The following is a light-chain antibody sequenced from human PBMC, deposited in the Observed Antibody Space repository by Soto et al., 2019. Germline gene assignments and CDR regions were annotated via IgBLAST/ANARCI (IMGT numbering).Light chain of an antibody. CDR2: IEGSGSF. J-gene: IGLJ3*02. CDR3: ETWDSNARV. V-gene: IGLV4-60*02. CDR1: SGHNNYI. Sequence: QPVLTQSSSASASLGSSVKLTCTLSSGHNNYIIAWHQQQPGKAPRYLMKIEGSGSFNKGSGVPDRFSGYRSGTDRYLTISNVQFDDEADYYCETWDSNARVFGGGTKLTVL.